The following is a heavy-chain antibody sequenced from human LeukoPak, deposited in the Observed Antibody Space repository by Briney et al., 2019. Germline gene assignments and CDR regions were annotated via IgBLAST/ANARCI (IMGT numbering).Heavy chain of an antibody. CDR1: GFTLSNYS. CDR2: ISSSSSYI. V-gene: IGHV3-21*01. D-gene: IGHD4-17*01. CDR3: ARDLAYGDDGL. Sequence: GGSLRLSCAASGFTLSNYSMNWVRQAPGKGLEWVAFISSSSSYIFYADSLKGRFTISRDNAKNSLYLQMNSLRADDTAAYYCARDLAYGDDGLWGQGTLVTVSS. J-gene: IGHJ4*02.